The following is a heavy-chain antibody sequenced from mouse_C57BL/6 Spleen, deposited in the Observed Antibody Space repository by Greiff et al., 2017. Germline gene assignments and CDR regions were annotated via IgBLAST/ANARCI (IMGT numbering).Heavy chain of an antibody. CDR1: GFTFSDYG. Sequence: EVKLVESGGGLVKPGGSLKLSCEASGFTFSDYGMHWVRQAPEKGLEWVAYISSGSSTIYYADTVKGRFTISRDKAKNTLFLQMTSLRSEDTAMYYCAKGLVDGYYWYFDYWGQGTTLTVSS. D-gene: IGHD2-3*01. CDR3: AKGLVDGYYWYFDY. V-gene: IGHV5-17*01. CDR2: ISSGSSTI. J-gene: IGHJ2*01.